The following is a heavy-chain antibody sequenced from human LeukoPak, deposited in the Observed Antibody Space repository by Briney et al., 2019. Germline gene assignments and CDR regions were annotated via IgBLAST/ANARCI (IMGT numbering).Heavy chain of an antibody. J-gene: IGHJ4*02. Sequence: PSQTLSLTCTVSGGSISSGGYYWSWIRQPPGKGLEWIGYIYHSGSTYYNPSLKSRVTISVDTSKNQFSLKLISVTAADTAVYYCARRLQMFYFDYWGQGTLVTVSS. CDR1: GGSISSGGYY. D-gene: IGHD5-18*01. CDR3: ARRLQMFYFDY. V-gene: IGHV4-30-2*03. CDR2: IYHSGST.